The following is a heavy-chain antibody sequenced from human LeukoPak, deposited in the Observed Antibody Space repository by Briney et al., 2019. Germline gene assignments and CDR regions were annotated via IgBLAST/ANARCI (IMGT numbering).Heavy chain of an antibody. CDR3: ARDLGRFAFDI. Sequence: PGGSLRLSCAASGFTFSRYSMNWVRQAPGKGLEWVSFISSSSSTIYYADSVKGRFTISRDNATNSLYLQMNSLRAEDTAVYYCARDLGRFAFDIWGQGTMVTVSS. J-gene: IGHJ3*02. CDR1: GFTFSRYS. CDR2: ISSSSSTI. V-gene: IGHV3-48*01. D-gene: IGHD2-15*01.